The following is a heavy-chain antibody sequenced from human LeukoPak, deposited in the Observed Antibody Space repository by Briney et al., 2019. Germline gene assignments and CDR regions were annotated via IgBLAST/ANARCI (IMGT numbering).Heavy chain of an antibody. CDR1: GFTFSSYA. V-gene: IGHV3-30*04. D-gene: IGHD1-26*01. CDR2: ISYDGSNK. Sequence: GGSLRLSCADFGFTFSSYAMHWVRQAPGKGLEWETVISYDGSNKYYADSVKGRFTISRDNSKNTLYLQMDSLRVEDTAVYYCAKDGGPSSSGSQFFNYWGQGALVTVSS. CDR3: AKDGGPSSSGSQFFNY. J-gene: IGHJ4*02.